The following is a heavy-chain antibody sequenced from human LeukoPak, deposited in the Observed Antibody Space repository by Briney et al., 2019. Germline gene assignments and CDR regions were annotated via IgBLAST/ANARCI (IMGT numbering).Heavy chain of an antibody. D-gene: IGHD6-13*01. V-gene: IGHV4-34*01. CDR1: GGSFRGYY. J-gene: IGHJ4*02. CDR2: INHSGST. Sequence: PSETLSLTCAVYGGSFRGYYWSWIRQPPGKGLEWIGEINHSGSTNYNPSLKSRVTISVDTSKNQFSLKLSSVTAADTAVYYCARGKSSSWYTYYFDYWGQGTLVTVSS. CDR3: ARGKSSSWYTYYFDY.